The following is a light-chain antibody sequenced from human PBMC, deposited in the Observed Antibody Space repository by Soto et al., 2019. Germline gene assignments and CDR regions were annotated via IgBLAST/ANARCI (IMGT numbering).Light chain of an antibody. Sequence: DIQTTQSPSSLSASIGDRVTITCRTSDNIANYLNWYQQKPGRAPKLLIYDASNLEAGVPSRFRGSGSGTDFTFTISRLQPEDIATYYCQQYENLPTFGQGTRLEIK. J-gene: IGKJ5*01. V-gene: IGKV1-33*01. CDR3: QQYENLPT. CDR1: DNIANY. CDR2: DAS.